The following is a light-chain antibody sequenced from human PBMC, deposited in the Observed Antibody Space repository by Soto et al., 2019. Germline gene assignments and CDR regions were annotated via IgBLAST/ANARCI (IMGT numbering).Light chain of an antibody. Sequence: EIVLTQSPGTLSLSPGERATLSCRASQSVSSSFLGWYQQKPGQAPRLLIYATSTRATGIPDRFSGSGSGTDFTLTISRLEPDDFAMYYCPQYGSSPQTFGGGTKVEIK. CDR3: PQYGSSPQT. J-gene: IGKJ4*01. CDR2: ATS. V-gene: IGKV3-20*01. CDR1: QSVSSSF.